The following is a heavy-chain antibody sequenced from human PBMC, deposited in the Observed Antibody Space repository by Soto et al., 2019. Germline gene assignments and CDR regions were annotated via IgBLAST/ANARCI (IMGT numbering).Heavy chain of an antibody. J-gene: IGHJ6*02. V-gene: IGHV4-34*01. CDR2: INHSGST. CDR1: GGSFSGYY. CDR3: ARGDYTHPSRGYYYGMDV. D-gene: IGHD4-4*01. Sequence: SETLSLTCAVYGGSFSGYYWSWIRQPPGKGLEWIGEINHSGSTNYNPSLKSRVNISVDTSKNQFSLKLSSVTAADTAVYYCARGDYTHPSRGYYYGMDVWGQGTTVTVSS.